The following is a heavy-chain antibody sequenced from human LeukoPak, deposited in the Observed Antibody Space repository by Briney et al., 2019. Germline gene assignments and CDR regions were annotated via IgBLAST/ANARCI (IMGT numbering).Heavy chain of an antibody. J-gene: IGHJ4*02. Sequence: SETLFLTCTVSGGSISSYYWSWIRQPPGKGLEWIGYIYTSGSTNYNPSLKSRVTISVDTSKNQFSLKLSSVTAADTAVYYCARHLSSGWYLFDYWGQGTLVTVSS. CDR1: GGSISSYY. CDR2: IYTSGST. CDR3: ARHLSSGWYLFDY. D-gene: IGHD6-19*01. V-gene: IGHV4-4*09.